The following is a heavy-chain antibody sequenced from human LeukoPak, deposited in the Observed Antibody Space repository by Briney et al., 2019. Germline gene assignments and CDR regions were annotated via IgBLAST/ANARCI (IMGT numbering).Heavy chain of an antibody. J-gene: IGHJ4*02. CDR3: ARPSGSYYGFDY. D-gene: IGHD1-26*01. CDR1: GYSISSSYY. Sequence: SETLSLTCTVSGYSISSSYYWGWIRQPPGKGLEWIGSIYYSGSTYYNPSLKSRVTISVDTSKNQFSLKLSSVTAADTAVYYCARPSGSYYGFDYWGQGTLVTVFS. V-gene: IGHV4-39*01. CDR2: IYYSGST.